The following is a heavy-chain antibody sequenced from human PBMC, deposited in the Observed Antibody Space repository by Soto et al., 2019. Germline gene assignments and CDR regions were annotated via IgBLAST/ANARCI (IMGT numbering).Heavy chain of an antibody. Sequence: ESGGGLVQPGGSLRLSCAVSGLTFSDYWMSWVRQAPGKGLEWVANIRQDESEINYADSVKGRFTISRDNAKSSVYLQMNSLRAEDTAVYYCTNDKFSGSYYVRGLTYYFEYWGQGTLVTVSS. J-gene: IGHJ4*02. CDR3: TNDKFSGSYYVRGLTYYFEY. V-gene: IGHV3-7*03. CDR1: GLTFSDYW. CDR2: IRQDESEI. D-gene: IGHD1-26*01.